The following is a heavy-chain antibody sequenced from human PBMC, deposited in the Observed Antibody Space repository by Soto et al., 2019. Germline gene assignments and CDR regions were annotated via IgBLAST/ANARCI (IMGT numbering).Heavy chain of an antibody. D-gene: IGHD6-6*01. J-gene: IGHJ4*02. CDR3: ARTYSTSSAQFAY. Sequence: EVQLVESGGGLIQPGGSLRLSCAASGFTVSNNYMSWVRQPPGKGLEWVSAIYSDSSTYYADSVKGRFTISRDNSKNTLYLQMNSLRAEDTAVYYCARTYSTSSAQFAYWGQGSLVTVSS. CDR1: GFTVSNNY. V-gene: IGHV3-53*01. CDR2: IYSDSST.